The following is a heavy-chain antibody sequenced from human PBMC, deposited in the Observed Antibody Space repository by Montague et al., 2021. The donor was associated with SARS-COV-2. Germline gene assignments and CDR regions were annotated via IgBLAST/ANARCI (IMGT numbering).Heavy chain of an antibody. CDR2: TYYRSEWHT. Sequence: CAISGDSVSSTAAARNWIRQSPSGGLEWLGRTYYRSEWHTDYAVSVEGRLAIDADTSKNQFSLQLHSVTPEDSAVYYCASGWTLFDWGQGTLVTVSS. CDR3: ASGWTLFD. CDR1: GDSVSSTAAA. V-gene: IGHV6-1*01. J-gene: IGHJ4*02. D-gene: IGHD6-19*01.